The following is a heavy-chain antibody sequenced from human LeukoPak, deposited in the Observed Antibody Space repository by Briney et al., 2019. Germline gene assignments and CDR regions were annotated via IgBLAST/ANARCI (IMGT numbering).Heavy chain of an antibody. CDR2: IWYDGSNK. D-gene: IGHD3-16*02. Sequence: GGSLRLSCAASGFTFSSYGMHWVRQAPGKGLEWVAVIWYDGSNKYYADSVKGRFTISRDNSKNTLYLQMNSLRAEDTAVYYCAGTRNGYVWGSYRDYYYYMDVWGKGTTVTVSS. V-gene: IGHV3-33*08. CDR1: GFTFSSYG. CDR3: AGTRNGYVWGSYRDYYYYMDV. J-gene: IGHJ6*03.